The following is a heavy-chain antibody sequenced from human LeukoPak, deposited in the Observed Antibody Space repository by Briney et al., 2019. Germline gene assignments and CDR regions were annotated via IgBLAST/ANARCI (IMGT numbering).Heavy chain of an antibody. CDR3: ATGEFCNNSTCYPAFGF. V-gene: IGHV1-24*01. J-gene: IGHJ4*02. CDR2: FHPNNGET. D-gene: IGHD2-2*01. CDR1: GYTLTDLS. Sequence: ASVKVSCKVSGYTLTDLSIDWVRQAPGQGLEWMGRFHPNNGETIYAQKFKGRVAMTEDTSTDTAYMELSSLRSEDTAVYYCATGEFCNNSTCYPAFGFWGQGSLVIVSS.